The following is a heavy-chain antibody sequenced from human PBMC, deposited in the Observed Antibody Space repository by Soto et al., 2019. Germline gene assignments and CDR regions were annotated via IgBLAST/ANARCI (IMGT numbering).Heavy chain of an antibody. CDR2: IIPIFGTA. V-gene: IGHV1-69*01. CDR1: GGTFSSYA. J-gene: IGHJ5*02. CDR3: AREDYYGSGSNFHWFDP. Sequence: QVQLVQSGAEVKKPGSSVKVSCKASGGTFSSYAISWVRQAPGQGLEWMGGIIPIFGTANYAQKFQGRVTITADESTSTAYMELSSLTSEDTAVYYCAREDYYGSGSNFHWFDPWGQGTLVTVSS. D-gene: IGHD3-10*01.